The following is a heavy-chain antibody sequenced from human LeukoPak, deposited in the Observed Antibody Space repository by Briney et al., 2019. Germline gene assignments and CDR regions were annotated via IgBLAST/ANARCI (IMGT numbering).Heavy chain of an antibody. V-gene: IGHV4-39*07. D-gene: IGHD5-18*01. CDR2: IYYSGST. CDR3: ARVGSGYSYGPFDY. J-gene: IGHJ4*02. Sequence: PSETLSLTCTVSGGSISSSSYYWGWIRQPPGKGLEWIGSIYYSGSTYYKSSLKSRVTISVDTSKSQFSLKLNSVTAADTAVYYCARVGSGYSYGPFDYWGQGTLVTVSS. CDR1: GGSISSSSYY.